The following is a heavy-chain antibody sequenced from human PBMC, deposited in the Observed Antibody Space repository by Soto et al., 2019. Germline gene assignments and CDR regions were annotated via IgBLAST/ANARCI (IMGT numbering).Heavy chain of an antibody. Sequence: SETLSLTCTVSGGSISSYYWSWIRQPPGKGLEWIGYIYYSGSTNYNPSLKSRVTISVDTSKNQFSLKLSSVAAADTAVYYCARLPWRGYGFYFDYWGQGTLVTVSS. CDR1: GGSISSYY. CDR3: ARLPWRGYGFYFDY. D-gene: IGHD5-12*01. V-gene: IGHV4-59*08. CDR2: IYYSGST. J-gene: IGHJ4*02.